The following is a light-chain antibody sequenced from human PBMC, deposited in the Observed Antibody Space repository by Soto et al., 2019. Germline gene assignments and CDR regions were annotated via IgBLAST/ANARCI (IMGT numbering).Light chain of an antibody. CDR1: QSISSTY. V-gene: IGKV3-20*01. Sequence: EIVLTQSPGTLSLSPGETATLSCRASQSISSTYLAWYQQKPGQAPRLLIYDASRRATGIPDRFSGSGSGKDLTLTISRLEPEDFAVYYCQQYGSSPAVTFGGGTKVGIK. CDR2: DAS. CDR3: QQYGSSPAVT. J-gene: IGKJ4*01.